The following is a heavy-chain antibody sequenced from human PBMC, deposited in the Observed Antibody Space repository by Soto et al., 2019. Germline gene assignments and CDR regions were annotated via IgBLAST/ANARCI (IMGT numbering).Heavy chain of an antibody. CDR1: GFTFGTTD. J-gene: IGHJ5*02. D-gene: IGHD3-10*01. CDR2: IDGSGGIT. Sequence: QLLQSGGGLVQPGGSLTLSCSASGFTFGTTDMSWVRQAPGEGLEWVSTIDGSGGITYYADSVKGRFTISRDNSRNTVYLPMNSLRGDDTALYYCVTNSGWFNTWGQGALVTVSS. V-gene: IGHV3-23*01. CDR3: VTNSGWFNT.